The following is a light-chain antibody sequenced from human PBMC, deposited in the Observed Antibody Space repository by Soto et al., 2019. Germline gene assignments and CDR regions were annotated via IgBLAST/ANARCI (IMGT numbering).Light chain of an antibody. CDR1: QSVSSY. V-gene: IGKV3-11*01. CDR3: QQRSNWPQIT. J-gene: IGKJ5*01. Sequence: ESVLTQSPATLSLSPGERATLCCGASQSVSSYLAWYQQKPGQAPRRLIYDASNRATGIPARFSGRGSGTDFPLTISSLEPEDFAVYYCQQRSNWPQITFSQGERREIK. CDR2: DAS.